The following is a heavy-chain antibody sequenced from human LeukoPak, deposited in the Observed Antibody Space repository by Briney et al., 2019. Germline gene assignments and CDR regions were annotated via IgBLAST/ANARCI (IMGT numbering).Heavy chain of an antibody. D-gene: IGHD2-15*01. J-gene: IGHJ4*02. CDR3: ARGALRRYCSGGSCYSGVTTSHFDY. Sequence: SETLSLTCAVYGGSFSGYYWSWIRQPPGKGLEWIGEINHSGSTNYNPSLKSRVTISVDTSKNQFSLKLSSVTAADTAVYYCARGALRRYCSGGSCYSGVTTSHFDYWGQGTLVTVSS. CDR1: GGSFSGYY. V-gene: IGHV4-34*01. CDR2: INHSGST.